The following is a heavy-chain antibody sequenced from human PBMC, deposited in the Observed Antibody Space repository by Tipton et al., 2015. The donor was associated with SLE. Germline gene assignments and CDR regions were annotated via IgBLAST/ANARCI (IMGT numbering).Heavy chain of an antibody. V-gene: IGHV4-61*05. D-gene: IGHD4-23*01. CDR2: IYNSVPG. Sequence: TLSLTCTVSGGSISSRSSHYWGWIRQPPGKGLEWMGYIYNSVPGNYNPSLKSRLTISVDTSKNQFSLRLKTVTAADTAVYYCARSVVTYYYPGMEVWGQGTMVTVS. CDR3: ARSVVTYYYPGMEV. CDR1: GGSISSRSSHY. J-gene: IGHJ6*02.